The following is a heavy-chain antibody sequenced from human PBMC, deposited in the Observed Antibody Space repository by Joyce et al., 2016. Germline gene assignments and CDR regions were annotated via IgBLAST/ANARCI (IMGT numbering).Heavy chain of an antibody. CDR2: INTDGSST. V-gene: IGHV3-74*01. Sequence: VQLVESRGGLVQPGGSLRLSCAASGFSFSGYWIHWVRQAPGKGLVWVSRINTDGSSTRFADSVKGRFTISRDNAKNTLYLQMNSLRAEDTAVYYCVRGISARPGGPNWFDPWGQGTLVTVSS. CDR1: GFSFSGYW. CDR3: VRGISARPGGPNWFDP. D-gene: IGHD6-6*01. J-gene: IGHJ5*02.